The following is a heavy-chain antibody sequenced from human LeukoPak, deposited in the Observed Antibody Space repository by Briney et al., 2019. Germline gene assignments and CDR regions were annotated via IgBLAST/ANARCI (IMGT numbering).Heavy chain of an antibody. CDR3: ARAYYYDSSGYFDY. Sequence: SETLSLTCAVSGYSISSGYCWGWIRQPPGKGLEWFGSIYHSGATYYNPSLKSRVPISVDTSKPQFSLKLSSVPAADTAVYYCARAYYYDSSGYFDYWGQGALVTVSS. D-gene: IGHD3-22*01. CDR2: IYHSGAT. J-gene: IGHJ4*02. CDR1: GYSISSGYC. V-gene: IGHV4-38-2*01.